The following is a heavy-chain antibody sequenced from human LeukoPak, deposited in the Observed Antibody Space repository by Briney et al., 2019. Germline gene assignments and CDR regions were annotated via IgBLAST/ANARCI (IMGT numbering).Heavy chain of an antibody. J-gene: IGHJ4*02. Sequence: PSETLSLTCTVSGYSVNYEYWSWIRQPPGKGLQWIGYIYNSGTIYNPSLKNRVTISLGTSRNQFSLKVSSVSAADTAVYYCARVDPNGYSDYWGQGILVTASS. CDR2: IYNSGT. CDR3: ARVDPNGYSDY. V-gene: IGHV4-59*02. CDR1: GYSVNYEY. D-gene: IGHD2-8*01.